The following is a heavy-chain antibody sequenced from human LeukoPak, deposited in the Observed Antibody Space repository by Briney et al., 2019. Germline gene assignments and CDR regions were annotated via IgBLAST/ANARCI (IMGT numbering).Heavy chain of an antibody. CDR3: ARARAGTFDY. Sequence: SQTLSLTCAISADSVSSNSAAWNWIRQSPSRGLEWLGRTYYRSTWYNDYALSVKGRLTINPDTSKNHFSLQLNSVTPEDTAVYYCARARAGTFDYWGQGTLVIVSS. CDR2: TYYRSTWYN. CDR1: ADSVSSNSAA. J-gene: IGHJ4*02. V-gene: IGHV6-1*01. D-gene: IGHD5-24*01.